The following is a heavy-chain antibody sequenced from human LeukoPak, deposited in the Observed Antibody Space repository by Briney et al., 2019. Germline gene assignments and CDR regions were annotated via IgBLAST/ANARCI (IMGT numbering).Heavy chain of an antibody. CDR1: GFNFGGYW. D-gene: IGHD6-19*01. CDR3: ASSPYSSFDY. CDR2: IKEDGSEK. Sequence: GGSLRLSCGASGFNFGGYWMNWVRQAPGKGLEWVANIKEDGSEKKYADFVKGRFTISRDNAKNSLYLQMDSLRADDTAVYYCASSPYSSFDYRGQGTLVTVSS. J-gene: IGHJ4*02. V-gene: IGHV3-7*01.